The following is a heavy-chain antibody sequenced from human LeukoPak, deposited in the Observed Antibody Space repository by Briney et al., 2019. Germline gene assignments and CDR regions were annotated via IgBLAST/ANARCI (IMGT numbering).Heavy chain of an antibody. J-gene: IGHJ6*02. CDR3: AKGFSVLASNHYYYYYGMDV. CDR1: GFTFDDYA. Sequence: GGSLRLSCAASGFTFDDYAMHWVRQAPGKGLEWVSLISGDGGSTYYADSVKGRFTISRDNSKNSLYLQMNSLRTEDTASYYCAKGFSVLASNHYYYYYGMDVWGQGTTVTVSS. V-gene: IGHV3-43*02. D-gene: IGHD3-3*01. CDR2: ISGDGGST.